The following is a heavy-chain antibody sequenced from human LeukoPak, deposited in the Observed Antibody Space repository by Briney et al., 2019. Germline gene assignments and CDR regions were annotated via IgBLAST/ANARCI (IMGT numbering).Heavy chain of an antibody. CDR1: GFTFSSYW. V-gene: IGHV3-23*01. CDR3: AKDLRGAADGIAVAGRSMDV. Sequence: PGGSLRLSCAASGFTFSSYWMHWVRQAPGKGLEWVSAISGSGGSTYYADSVKGRFTISRDNSKNTLYLQMNSLRAEDTAVYYCAKDLRGAADGIAVAGRSMDVWGQGTTVTVSS. CDR2: ISGSGGST. J-gene: IGHJ6*02. D-gene: IGHD6-19*01.